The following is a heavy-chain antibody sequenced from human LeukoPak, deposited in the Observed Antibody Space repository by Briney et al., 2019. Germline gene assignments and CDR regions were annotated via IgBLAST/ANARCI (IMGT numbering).Heavy chain of an antibody. CDR2: IYYTGST. D-gene: IGHD6-13*01. CDR3: ARDRSAGQQLVYYGMDV. J-gene: IGHJ6*02. CDR1: GVSISSSSYY. V-gene: IGHV4-39*07. Sequence: PSETLSLTCTVSGVSISSSSYYWGWIRQSPGKGLEWIGSIYYTGSTYYNPSLKSRVTISVDTSKNQFSLKLSSVTAADTAVYYCARDRSAGQQLVYYGMDVWGQGTTVTVSS.